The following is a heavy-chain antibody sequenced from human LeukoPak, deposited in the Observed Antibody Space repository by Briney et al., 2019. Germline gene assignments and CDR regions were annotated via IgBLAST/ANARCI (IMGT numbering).Heavy chain of an antibody. CDR1: VGSFSGYY. Sequence: SETLSLTCAVYVGSFSGYYWSWIRQPPGKGLEWIGEINHSGSTNYNSSLKSRVTISVDTSKNQFSLKLSSVTAADTAVCYCARGYYGSGSRCHMDVWGKGTTITVS. CDR2: INHSGST. D-gene: IGHD3-10*01. V-gene: IGHV4-34*01. J-gene: IGHJ6*03. CDR3: ARGYYGSGSRCHMDV.